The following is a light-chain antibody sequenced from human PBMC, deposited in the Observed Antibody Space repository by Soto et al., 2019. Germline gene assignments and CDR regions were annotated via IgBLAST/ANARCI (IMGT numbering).Light chain of an antibody. Sequence: DVVMTQSPLSLPVTLGQPASIVCSSSHCPVYSDGNTYLNWFQXRQGQSQRRXIYKVSNRDSGVPDRFSGSGSGTDLTMKISRVEAEDCGVYYCMQGTHWPVTFGGGTKVDI. CDR3: MQGTHWPVT. CDR1: HCPVYSDGNTY. CDR2: KVS. V-gene: IGKV2-30*01. J-gene: IGKJ4*01.